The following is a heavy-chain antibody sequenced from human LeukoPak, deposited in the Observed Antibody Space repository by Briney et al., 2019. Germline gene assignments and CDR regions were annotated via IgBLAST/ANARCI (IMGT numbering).Heavy chain of an antibody. D-gene: IGHD2-2*01. J-gene: IGHJ4*02. V-gene: IGHV3-49*04. CDR2: IRSKAYGGTT. Sequence: GRSLRLSCTASGFTFGDYAMSWVRQAPGKGLEWVGFIRSKAYGGTTEYAASVKGRFTISRDDSKSIAYLQMNSLKTEDTAVYYCTRSDCSSTSCYYSSSSDYWGQGTLVTVSS. CDR1: GFTFGDYA. CDR3: TRSDCSSTSCYYSSSSDY.